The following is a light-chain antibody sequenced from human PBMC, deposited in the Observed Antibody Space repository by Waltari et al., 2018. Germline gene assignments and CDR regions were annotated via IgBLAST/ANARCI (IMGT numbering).Light chain of an antibody. J-gene: IGLJ3*02. CDR3: SSYMNSSLV. CDR2: VVS. Sequence: QSALTQPASVSGSTGQSITISCTGTSSDIGGYKYVSWYQQHPCKAPKLMIYVVSNPPSGVSNLFSGSKSGSTAPLTISGLQSEDEADYYCSSYMNSSLVFGAGTKVTVL. CDR1: SSDIGGYKY. V-gene: IGLV2-14*01.